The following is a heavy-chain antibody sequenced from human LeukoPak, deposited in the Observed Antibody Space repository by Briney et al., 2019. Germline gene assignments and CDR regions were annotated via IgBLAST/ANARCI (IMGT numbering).Heavy chain of an antibody. CDR2: TYTRGTT. D-gene: IGHD1-26*01. V-gene: IGHV4-61*02. CDR3: VRVSPAGVWVV. J-gene: IGHJ6*02. CDR1: GGAPSSGSSY. Sequence: SETLSPTCTLSGGAPSSGSSYWGWIRQPAGKGLEWIGRTYTRGTTNNNPPPKSPVPLSQPTPKNQFSLNLNCVTAGDTAVYYCVRVSPAGVWVVWGQGATVTVS.